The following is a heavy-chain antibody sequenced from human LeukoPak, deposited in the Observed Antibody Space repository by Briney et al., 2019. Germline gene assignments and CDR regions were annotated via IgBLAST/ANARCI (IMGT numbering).Heavy chain of an antibody. D-gene: IGHD3-10*01. Sequence: GGSLRLSCAASGFTFSSYAVTWVRQAPGKGLQWVSAINSSGTYYADSVKGRFTISRDNSKNTLYLQMNSLRAEDTAVYYCAKGHHYGSGSYWVWGQGTLVTVSS. V-gene: IGHV3-23*01. J-gene: IGHJ4*02. CDR3: AKGHHYGSGSYWV. CDR1: GFTFSSYA. CDR2: INSSGT.